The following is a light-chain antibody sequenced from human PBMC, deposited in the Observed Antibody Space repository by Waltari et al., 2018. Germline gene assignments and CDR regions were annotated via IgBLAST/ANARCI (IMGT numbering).Light chain of an antibody. CDR2: WAS. CDR1: QSVLYSSDNKNY. Sequence: DIVMTQSPDSLAVSLGERATINCKSSQSVLYSSDNKNYFAWYQPKPGQPPHRLMYWASTRETGVPDRFSGSESGTDFALTISNLQAEDVAVYYCHQYYKTPPTCGQGTKVEIK. CDR3: HQYYKTPPT. V-gene: IGKV4-1*01. J-gene: IGKJ1*01.